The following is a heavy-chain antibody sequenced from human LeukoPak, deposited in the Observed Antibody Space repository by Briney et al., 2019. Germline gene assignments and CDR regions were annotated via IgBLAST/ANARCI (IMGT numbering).Heavy chain of an antibody. Sequence: SETLSLTCTVSGGSVSSGSNCWGWIRQPPGEGLEWIGYIYYSGSTNYNPSLKSRVTISVDTSKNQFSLRLISVTAADTAVYYCARGQGFGWYYFDYWGQGTLVTVSS. CDR2: IYYSGST. D-gene: IGHD6-19*01. J-gene: IGHJ4*02. CDR1: GGSVSSGSNC. V-gene: IGHV4-61*01. CDR3: ARGQGFGWYYFDY.